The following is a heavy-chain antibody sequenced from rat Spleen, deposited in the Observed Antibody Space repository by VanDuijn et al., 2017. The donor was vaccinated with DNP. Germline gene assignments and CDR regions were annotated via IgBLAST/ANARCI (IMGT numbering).Heavy chain of an antibody. D-gene: IGHD1-4*01. CDR3: AGRPPPTRGPFDY. CDR2: ISYDGSDT. Sequence: EVQLVESGGGLVQPGRSLRLSCAVSGITFSDHNMAWVRQAPKKSLAWVAIISYDGSDTYYRDSVKGRFTIPRDNAKSTLYLQMDSLMSEDTATYYCAGRPPPTRGPFDYWGQGASVTVSS. J-gene: IGHJ4*01. CDR1: GITFSDHN. V-gene: IGHV5-7*01.